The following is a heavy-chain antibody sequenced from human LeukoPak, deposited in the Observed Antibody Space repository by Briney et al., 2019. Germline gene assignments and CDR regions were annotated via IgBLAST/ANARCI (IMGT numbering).Heavy chain of an antibody. Sequence: SETLSLTCAVYGGSFSGYYWSWIRQPPGKGLEWIGEINHSGSTNYNPSLKSRVTISVDTSKNQFSLKLSSVTAADTAVYYCAREDRQGVVVPALTGVHHNWFDPWGQGTLVTVSS. CDR3: AREDRQGVVVPALTGVHHNWFDP. D-gene: IGHD2-2*01. CDR2: INHSGST. J-gene: IGHJ5*02. V-gene: IGHV4-34*01. CDR1: GGSFSGYY.